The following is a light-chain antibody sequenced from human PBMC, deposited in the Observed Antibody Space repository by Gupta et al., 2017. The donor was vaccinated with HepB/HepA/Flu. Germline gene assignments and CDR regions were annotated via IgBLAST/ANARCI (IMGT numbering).Light chain of an antibody. J-gene: IGLJ2*01. CDR3: SSDTSRSNMVV. Sequence: SALTQPASVSGSPVQSITISCTGTSRAVGGYDYVSCYQQHPVKAPNLIIYAVSNRPSGVATRFSGSKSGTTTAVTTSGLQAEEEADYYCSSDTSRSNMVVFGGGTKRTVL. V-gene: IGLV2-14*03. CDR1: SRAVGGYDY. CDR2: AVS.